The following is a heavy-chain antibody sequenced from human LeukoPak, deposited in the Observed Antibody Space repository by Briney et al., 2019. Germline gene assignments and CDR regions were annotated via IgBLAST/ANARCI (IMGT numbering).Heavy chain of an antibody. V-gene: IGHV3-74*01. J-gene: IGHJ6*04. CDR2: INSDGSTT. D-gene: IGHD3-10*02. CDR1: GFTFSSYW. Sequence: GGSLRLSCAASGFTFSSYWMHWVRQAPGKGLVWVSRINSDGSTTNYADSVKGRFTISRDNAKNSLYLQMNSLRAEDTAVYYCAELGITMIGGVWGKGTTVTISS. CDR3: AELGITMIGGV.